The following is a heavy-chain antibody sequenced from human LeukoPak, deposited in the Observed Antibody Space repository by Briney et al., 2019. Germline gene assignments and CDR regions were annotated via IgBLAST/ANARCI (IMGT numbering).Heavy chain of an antibody. J-gene: IGHJ3*02. CDR1: GGSISSYY. D-gene: IGHD5-24*01. V-gene: IGHV4-59*01. Sequence: SETLSLTCTVSGGSISSYYWSWLRQPPGKGLEWIGYIYYSGSTNYNPSLKSRVTISVDTSKNQFSLKLSSVTAADTAVYYCARVDGYNNLDAFDIWGQGTMVTVSS. CDR3: ARVDGYNNLDAFDI. CDR2: IYYSGST.